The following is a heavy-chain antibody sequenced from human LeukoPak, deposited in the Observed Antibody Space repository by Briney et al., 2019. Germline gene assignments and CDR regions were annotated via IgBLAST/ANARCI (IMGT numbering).Heavy chain of an antibody. CDR1: GLTLSSYV. CDR2: MSHSGEST. D-gene: IGHD6-13*01. V-gene: IGHV3-23*01. J-gene: IGHJ4*02. Sequence: GGSLRLSCAASGLTLSSYVMSWVRQAPGKGPEWVSAMSHSGESTYYADSVKGRFTIFRDNSKNTLYLEMNSLRAEDTAVYYCAKGRAAGNLDMVFDCWGQGTLVTVSS. CDR3: AKGRAAGNLDMVFDC.